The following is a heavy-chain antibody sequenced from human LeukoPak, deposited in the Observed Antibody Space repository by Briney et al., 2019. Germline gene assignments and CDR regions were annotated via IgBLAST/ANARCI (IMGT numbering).Heavy chain of an antibody. CDR2: INGGSGNT. D-gene: IGHD3-22*01. CDR1: GYTFTDYT. V-gene: IGHV1-3*01. CDR3: ANPRYDSSGYYYVD. Sequence: ASVKVSCKASGYTFTDYTMHWLRQAPGQRLGWMGWINGGSGNTKYSPEFQGRVTITRDTSASTAYMELSSLRSEDTAVYYCANPRYDSSGYYYVDWGQGTLVTVSS. J-gene: IGHJ4*02.